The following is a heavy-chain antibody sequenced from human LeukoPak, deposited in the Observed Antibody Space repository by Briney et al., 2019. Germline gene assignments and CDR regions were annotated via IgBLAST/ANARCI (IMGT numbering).Heavy chain of an antibody. Sequence: TSETLSLTCAVYGGSFSGYYWSWIRQPPGKGLEWIGEINHSGSTNYNPSLKSRVTISVDTSKNQFSLKLSSVTAADTAVYYCARLPNIVGATRGYYYYYMDVWGKGTTVTVSS. V-gene: IGHV4-34*01. J-gene: IGHJ6*03. D-gene: IGHD1-26*01. CDR3: ARLPNIVGATRGYYYYYMDV. CDR1: GGSFSGYY. CDR2: INHSGST.